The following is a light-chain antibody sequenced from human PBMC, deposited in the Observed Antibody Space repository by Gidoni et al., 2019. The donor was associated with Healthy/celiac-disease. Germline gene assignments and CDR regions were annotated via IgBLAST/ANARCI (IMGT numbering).Light chain of an antibody. J-gene: IGKJ5*01. V-gene: IGKV3-15*01. CDR3: QQYNNWPPT. Sequence: ELVMTPSPATLSVSTGDRATRSCRASQSVSSNLAWYQQKPGQAPRLLIYGASTRATGIPARFSGSGSGTEFTLTISRLQAEDFAVYYCQQYNNWPPTFGQXTQLEIK. CDR2: GAS. CDR1: QSVSSN.